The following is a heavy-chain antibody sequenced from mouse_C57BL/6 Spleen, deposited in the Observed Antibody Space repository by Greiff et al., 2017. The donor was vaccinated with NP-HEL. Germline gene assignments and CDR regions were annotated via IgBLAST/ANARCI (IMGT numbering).Heavy chain of an antibody. J-gene: IGHJ2*01. Sequence: EVKVEESGGGLVQPGGSMKLSCAASGFTFSDAWMDWVRQSPEKGLEWVAEIRNKANNHATYYAESVKGRFTISRDDSKSSVYLQMNSLRAEDTGIYYCTRPNYYGRDYFDYWGQGTTLTVSS. D-gene: IGHD1-1*01. CDR2: IRNKANNHAT. CDR1: GFTFSDAW. CDR3: TRPNYYGRDYFDY. V-gene: IGHV6-6*01.